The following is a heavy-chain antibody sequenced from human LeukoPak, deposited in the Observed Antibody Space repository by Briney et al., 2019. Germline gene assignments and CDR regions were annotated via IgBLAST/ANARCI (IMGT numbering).Heavy chain of an antibody. CDR2: IYYSGST. J-gene: IGHJ4*02. CDR3: ARTPTEAGDRGTGGDY. V-gene: IGHV4-39*07. Sequence: PSETLSLTCTVSGGSISSSSYYWGWIRQPPGKGLEWIGSIYYSGSTYYNPSLKSRVTISVDTSKNQFSLKLSSVTAADTAVYYCARTPTEAGDRGTGGDYWGQGTLVTVSS. D-gene: IGHD7-27*01. CDR1: GGSISSSSYY.